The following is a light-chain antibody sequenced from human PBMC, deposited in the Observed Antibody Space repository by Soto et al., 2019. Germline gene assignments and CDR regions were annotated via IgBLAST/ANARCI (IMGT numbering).Light chain of an antibody. CDR2: DAS. V-gene: IGKV3-11*01. CDR3: QQRSNWLT. Sequence: EIVLTQSPATLSLSPGERATLSCRASQSVSSYLAWYQQKPGQXPRXLIYDASNRATGIPARFSGGGSGTEFTLTISILEPEDSAVYYCQQRSNWLTFGGGTKVDIK. CDR1: QSVSSY. J-gene: IGKJ4*01.